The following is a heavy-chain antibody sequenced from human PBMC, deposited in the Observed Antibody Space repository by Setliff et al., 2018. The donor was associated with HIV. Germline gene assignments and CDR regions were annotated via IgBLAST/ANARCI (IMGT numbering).Heavy chain of an antibody. D-gene: IGHD3-22*01. CDR1: GGSISRDSFY. CDR3: AGDSGYPSNWFDP. V-gene: IGHV4-39*02. J-gene: IGHJ5*02. CDR2: IYYSGTT. Sequence: SETLSLTCTVSGGSISRDSFYWGWFRQPPGEGLEWIGSIYYSGTTYYAPSLETRLTISVDTSTSQFSLKLTSVTAADTAMYFCAGDSGYPSNWFDPWGQGILVTVSS.